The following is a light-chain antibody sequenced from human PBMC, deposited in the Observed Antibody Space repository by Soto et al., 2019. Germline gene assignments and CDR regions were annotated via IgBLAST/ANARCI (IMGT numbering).Light chain of an antibody. CDR2: EAT. CDR1: SSDVGSYTF. V-gene: IGLV2-23*01. Sequence: QSALTQPASVSGSPGQSITISCTGSSSDVGSYTFVSWYQHHPGKAPKVMIYEATKRPSGVSQRFSGSKSGNTASLTISGLQAEDEGEYYCCSYAGSMTWVFGGGTKLTVL. CDR3: CSYAGSMTWV. J-gene: IGLJ3*02.